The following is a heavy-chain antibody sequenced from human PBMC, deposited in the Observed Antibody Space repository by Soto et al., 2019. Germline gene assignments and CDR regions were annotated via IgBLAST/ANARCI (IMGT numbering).Heavy chain of an antibody. J-gene: IGHJ6*02. CDR1: GYSFTSYW. D-gene: IGHD6-13*01. Sequence: GESLKISCKGSGYSFTSYWINWVRQMPGKGLEWMGIIYPGDSDTRYSPSFQGQVTISADKSIDTAHLQWRSLKASDTAVYYCARHHGSPGSYFGLDVWGQGTTVTVSS. CDR2: IYPGDSDT. V-gene: IGHV5-51*01. CDR3: ARHHGSPGSYFGLDV.